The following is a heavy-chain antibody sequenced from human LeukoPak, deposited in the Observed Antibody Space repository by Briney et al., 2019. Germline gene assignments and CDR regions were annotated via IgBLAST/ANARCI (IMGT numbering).Heavy chain of an antibody. D-gene: IGHD3-10*01. CDR2: FDPEDGET. CDR1: GYTLTELS. J-gene: IGHJ6*02. V-gene: IGHV1-24*01. CDR3: VTLGWFGEAYGMDV. Sequence: ASVKVSCKVSGYTLTELSIHWVRQAPGKGLEWTGGFDPEDGETIYAQKFQGRVTMTEDTSTDTAYMELSSLRSEDTAVYYCVTLGWFGEAYGMDVWGQGTTVTVSS.